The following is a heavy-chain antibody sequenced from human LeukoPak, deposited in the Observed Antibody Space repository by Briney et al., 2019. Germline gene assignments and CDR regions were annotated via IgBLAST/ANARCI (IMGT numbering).Heavy chain of an antibody. CDR2: ISGSGDST. V-gene: IGHV3-23*01. Sequence: GGSLRLSCAASGFTFSSYAMNWVRQAPGRGLEWVSGISGSGDSTYYADSVKGRFTISRDNSKNTLYLQMNSLRAEDAALYYCARESSSGFFKWGQGTPVTVSS. J-gene: IGHJ4*02. D-gene: IGHD3-22*01. CDR3: ARESSSGFFK. CDR1: GFTFSSYA.